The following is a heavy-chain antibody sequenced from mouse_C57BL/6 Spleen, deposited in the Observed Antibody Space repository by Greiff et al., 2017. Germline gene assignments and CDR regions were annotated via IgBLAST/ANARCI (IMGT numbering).Heavy chain of an antibody. CDR3: ARPYYYGSSSYAMDY. CDR2: INPNYGTT. V-gene: IGHV1-39*01. CDR1: GYSFTDYN. J-gene: IGHJ4*01. Sequence: EVQVVESGPELVKPGASVKISCKASGYSFTDYNMNWVKQSNGKSLEWIGVINPNYGTTSYNQKFKGKATLTVDQSSSTAYMQLNSLTSEDSAVYYCARPYYYGSSSYAMDYWGQGTSVTVSS. D-gene: IGHD1-1*01.